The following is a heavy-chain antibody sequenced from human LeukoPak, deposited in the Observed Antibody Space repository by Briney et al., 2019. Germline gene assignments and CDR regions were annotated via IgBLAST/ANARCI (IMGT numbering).Heavy chain of an antibody. CDR2: INPNSGGT. J-gene: IGHJ4*02. D-gene: IGHD2-15*01. V-gene: IGHV1-2*02. CDR1: GYTFTGYY. CDR3: ARERCSGGSCYIDY. Sequence: ASVKVSCKASGYTFTGYYMHWVRQAPGQGLEWMGWINPNSGGTNYAQKFQGRVTMTRDTSISTAYMKLSRLRSDDTAVYYCARERCSGGSCYIDYWGQGTLVTVSS.